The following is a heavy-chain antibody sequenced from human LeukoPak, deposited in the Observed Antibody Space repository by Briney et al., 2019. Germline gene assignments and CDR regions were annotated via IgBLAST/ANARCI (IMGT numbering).Heavy chain of an antibody. V-gene: IGHV4-59*01. J-gene: IGHJ6*03. D-gene: IGHD5-18*01. Sequence: SETLSLTCAVYGGSFSGYYWSWIRQPPGKGLEWIGYIYYSGSTNYNPSLKSRVTISVDTSKNQFSLKLSSVTAADTAVYYCARISLDTAMVRDYYYYYYMDVWGKGTRVTVSS. CDR1: GGSFSGYY. CDR3: ARISLDTAMVRDYYYYYYMDV. CDR2: IYYSGST.